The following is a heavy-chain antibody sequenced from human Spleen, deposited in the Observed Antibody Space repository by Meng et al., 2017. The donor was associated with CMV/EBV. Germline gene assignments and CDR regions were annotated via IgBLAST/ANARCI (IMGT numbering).Heavy chain of an antibody. CDR1: GGSISSSSYY. D-gene: IGHD5-12*01. V-gene: IGHV4-39*07. Sequence: ESLKISCTVSGGSISSSSYYWGWIRQPPGKGLEWIGIMYYSGTTYYNPSLKSRVTMSLDTSKNQLSLNLRSVTAADTAVYYCARPADSGYDSEYFQQWGQGTLVTVSS. J-gene: IGHJ1*01. CDR3: ARPADSGYDSEYFQQ. CDR2: MYYSGTT.